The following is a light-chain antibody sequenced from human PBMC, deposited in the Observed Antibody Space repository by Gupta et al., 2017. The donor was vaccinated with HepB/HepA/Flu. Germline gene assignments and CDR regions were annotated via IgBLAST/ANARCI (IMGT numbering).Light chain of an antibody. CDR3: AAWDTSLNVVV. J-gene: IGLJ2*01. CDR2: YND. Sequence: QSVLTQSTSVSGTPGQRVTIDCSGSSSNVGRNNVNWYQQLPGTAPKLLIYYNDERPSGVPDRISGSKSGTSASLAISGLQSEDEADYYCAAWDTSLNVVVFGGGTKLTVL. V-gene: IGLV1-44*01. CDR1: SSNVGRNN.